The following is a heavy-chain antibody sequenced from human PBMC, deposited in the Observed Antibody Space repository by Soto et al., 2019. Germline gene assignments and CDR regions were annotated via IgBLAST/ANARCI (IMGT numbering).Heavy chain of an antibody. Sequence: ASVKVSCKASGYTFTSYGISWVRQAPGQGLEWMGWISAYNGNTNYAQKLQGRVTMTTDTSTSTAYMELRSLRSDDTAVYYCARGATRDLYSSGWYGGNLFDLWGQGSLDTGSS. CDR2: ISAYNGNT. CDR1: GYTFTSYG. D-gene: IGHD6-19*01. J-gene: IGHJ5*02. V-gene: IGHV1-18*01. CDR3: ARGATRDLYSSGWYGGNLFDL.